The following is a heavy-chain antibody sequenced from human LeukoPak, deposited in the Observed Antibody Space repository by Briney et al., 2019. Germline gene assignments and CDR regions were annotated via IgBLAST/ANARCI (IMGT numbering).Heavy chain of an antibody. CDR2: IYYSGTA. V-gene: IGHV4-31*03. CDR3: ARFSNAHGLKFDY. D-gene: IGHD2-8*01. Sequence: PSETLSLTCTVSGGSISSGDFYWSWVRQHPENGLEWIGYIYYSGTAYYNPSLKSRVTMSVDTSKNQFSLKLDSVTAADTAVYYCARFSNAHGLKFDYWGQGTLVTVSS. J-gene: IGHJ4*02. CDR1: GGSISSGDFY.